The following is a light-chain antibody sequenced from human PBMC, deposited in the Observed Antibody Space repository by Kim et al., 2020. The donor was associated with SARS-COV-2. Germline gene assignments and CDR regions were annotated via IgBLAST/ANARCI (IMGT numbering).Light chain of an antibody. CDR2: TNN. Sequence: QPVLTQPPSASATPGQRVTIFCSGSNSNIGRNAVNWYQHLPATAPKLLIYTNNRRPSGVPDRFSGSKSGASASLAISGLHSDDEADYYCASWDDSQNAPVFGTGTKVTVL. CDR3: ASWDDSQNAPV. J-gene: IGLJ1*01. CDR1: NSNIGRNA. V-gene: IGLV1-44*01.